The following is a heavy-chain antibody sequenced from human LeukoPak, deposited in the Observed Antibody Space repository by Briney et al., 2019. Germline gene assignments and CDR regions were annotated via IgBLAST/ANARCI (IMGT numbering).Heavy chain of an antibody. D-gene: IGHD6-19*01. CDR3: ARDVRGTSGWFN. V-gene: IGHV3-53*01. CDR2: TYTGGTT. Sequence: GGSLRLSCAASGFTVSSNYMSWVRQAPGKGLEWVSVTYTGGTTYYADSVKGRFTISRDNSKNTLYLQMNSLRAEDTAVYYCARDVRGTSGWFNWGPGTLVTVSS. CDR1: GFTVSSNY. J-gene: IGHJ4*02.